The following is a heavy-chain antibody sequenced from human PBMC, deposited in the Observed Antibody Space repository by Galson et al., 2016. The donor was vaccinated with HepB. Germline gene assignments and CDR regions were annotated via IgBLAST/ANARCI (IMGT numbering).Heavy chain of an antibody. CDR3: AKDYGDCSGGRCYSPTLFDY. CDR2: ITESGGTT. Sequence: VRQAPGKGLEWVSGITESGGTTYYADSVKGRFTISRDNSKNTLYLQMNGLRAEDTAVYYRAKDYGDCSGGRCYSPTLFDYWGQGTLVTVSS. J-gene: IGHJ4*02. D-gene: IGHD2-15*01. V-gene: IGHV3-23*01.